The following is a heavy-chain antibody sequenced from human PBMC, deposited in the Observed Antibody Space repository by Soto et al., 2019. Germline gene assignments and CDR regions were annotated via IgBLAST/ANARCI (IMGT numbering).Heavy chain of an antibody. CDR1: GGSISSATHY. D-gene: IGHD1-26*01. Sequence: QVQLQESGPGLVKPSQTLSLTCTVSGGSISSATHYWSWIRQHPGKGLEWIGYIYYSGSTYYNPSLKSRLTISLDTSKNQFSLNLSSVTAADTAFYYCAVGPNPYFFDDWGQGSLVTVSS. J-gene: IGHJ4*02. CDR2: IYYSGST. CDR3: AVGPNPYFFDD. V-gene: IGHV4-31*03.